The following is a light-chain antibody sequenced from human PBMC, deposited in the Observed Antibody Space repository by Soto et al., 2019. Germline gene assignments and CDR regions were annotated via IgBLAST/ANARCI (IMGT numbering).Light chain of an antibody. J-gene: IGKJ1*01. Sequence: EIVLMQSPGTLSLSPGEGATLSCRASQIVTGDYLAWYQQKPGQAPRLLMYDASTRATGIPDRFSGSGSGTDFTLIISRLEPEDFAVYYCQQYGDSPLTFGQGTKVDI. CDR1: QIVTGDY. V-gene: IGKV3-20*01. CDR2: DAS. CDR3: QQYGDSPLT.